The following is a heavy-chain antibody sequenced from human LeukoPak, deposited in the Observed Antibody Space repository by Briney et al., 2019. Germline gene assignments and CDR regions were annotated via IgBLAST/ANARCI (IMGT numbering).Heavy chain of an antibody. J-gene: IGHJ4*02. D-gene: IGHD3-10*01. CDR1: GFTFSSYS. Sequence: GGSLRLSCAASGFTFSSYSMNWVRQAPGKGLEWVSYISSLSGTINYADSVKGRFTISRDNAKNSLYLQMNSLRAEDTAVYYCARVGGAYYGSGSYYSGYWGQGTLVTVSS. CDR2: ISSLSGTI. CDR3: ARVGGAYYGSGSYYSGY. V-gene: IGHV3-48*04.